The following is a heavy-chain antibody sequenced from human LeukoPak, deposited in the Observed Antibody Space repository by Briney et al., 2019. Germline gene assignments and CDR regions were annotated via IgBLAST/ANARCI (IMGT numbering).Heavy chain of an antibody. CDR3: AKYGSGSYSENYYMDV. CDR1: GYSISSGYY. J-gene: IGHJ6*03. Sequence: KPSETLSLTCTASGYSISSGYYWGWIRQPPGKGLEWIGSIYHSGSTYYNPSLKSRVTISADTSKNQFSLKLSSVTAADTAVYYCAKYGSGSYSENYYMDVWGKGTTVTVSS. V-gene: IGHV4-38-2*02. CDR2: IYHSGST. D-gene: IGHD3-10*01.